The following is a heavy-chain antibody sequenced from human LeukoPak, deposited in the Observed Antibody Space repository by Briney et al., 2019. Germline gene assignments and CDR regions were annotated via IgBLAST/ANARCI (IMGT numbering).Heavy chain of an antibody. CDR3: ARGHGWLPDH. CDR1: GASISSDC. J-gene: IGHJ4*02. D-gene: IGHD6-19*01. V-gene: IGHV4-59*01. CDR2: YHCGNT. Sequence: SETLSLTCTVSGASISSDCWIWIRQTPGKGPEWIGYHCGNTDYNPSLKSRVSISVDTSKNQFSLKLNSISTADTAVYYCARGHGWLPDHWGQGSLVTVSS.